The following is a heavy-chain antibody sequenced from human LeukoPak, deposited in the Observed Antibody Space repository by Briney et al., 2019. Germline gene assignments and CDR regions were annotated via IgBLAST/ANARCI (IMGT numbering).Heavy chain of an antibody. Sequence: SETLSLTCSVSSGSISSYYWSWIRQPPGKGLEWIGYIYYSGSTNYNPSLKSRVTISVDKAKNQISLKLSSVTAADTAVYYCARDRGGLYGGNSLGYYFDYWGQGTLVTVSS. D-gene: IGHD4-23*01. CDR2: IYYSGST. V-gene: IGHV4-59*01. CDR1: SGSISSYY. CDR3: ARDRGGLYGGNSLGYYFDY. J-gene: IGHJ4*02.